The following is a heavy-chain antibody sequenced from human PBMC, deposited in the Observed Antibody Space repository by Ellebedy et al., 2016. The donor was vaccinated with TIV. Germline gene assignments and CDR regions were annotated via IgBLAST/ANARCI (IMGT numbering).Heavy chain of an antibody. J-gene: IGHJ6*02. CDR2: IRSKAYGGTT. D-gene: IGHD1-14*01. CDR1: GFTFGDYA. CDR3: TRVTEGYYYGMDV. V-gene: IGHV3-49*03. Sequence: GESLKISXTASGFTFGDYAMSWFRQAPGKGLEWVGFIRSKAYGGTTEYAASVKGRFTISRDDSKSIAYLQMNSLKTEDTAVYYCTRVTEGYYYGMDVWGQGTTVTVSS.